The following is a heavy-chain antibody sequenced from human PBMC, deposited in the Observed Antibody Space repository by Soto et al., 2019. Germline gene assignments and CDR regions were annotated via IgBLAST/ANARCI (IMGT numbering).Heavy chain of an antibody. CDR3: AREEGYSYANRAPGSSDYYYGMDV. CDR1: GGTFSSYA. Sequence: SVKVSCKASGGTFSSYAISWVRQAPGQGLEWMGGIIPIFGTANYAQKFQGRVTITADEPTSTAYMELSSLRSEDTAVYYCAREEGYSYANRAPGSSDYYYGMDVWGKGTTVTVSS. D-gene: IGHD3-16*01. J-gene: IGHJ6*04. V-gene: IGHV1-69*13. CDR2: IIPIFGTA.